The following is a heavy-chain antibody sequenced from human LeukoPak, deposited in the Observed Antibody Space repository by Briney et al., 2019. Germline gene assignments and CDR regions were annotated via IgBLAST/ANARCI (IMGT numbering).Heavy chain of an antibody. CDR2: ISAYNGNT. D-gene: IGHD3-22*01. CDR1: GYTLTSYG. CDR3: ARDSSNNYYDSSGYVFGY. J-gene: IGHJ4*02. V-gene: IGHV1-18*01. Sequence: ASVKDSCQASGYTLTSYGISWVRQPPGQGLEWMGRISAYNGNTNDAQKLQGRVTMTTDTSTSTAYMELRSLRSDDTAVYYCARDSSNNYYDSSGYVFGYWGQGTLVTVSS.